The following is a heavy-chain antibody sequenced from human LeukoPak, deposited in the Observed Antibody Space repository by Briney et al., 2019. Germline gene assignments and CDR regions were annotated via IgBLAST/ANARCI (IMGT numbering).Heavy chain of an antibody. J-gene: IGHJ4*02. D-gene: IGHD3-22*01. CDR1: GSTFSSYG. CDR2: ISYDGSNK. CDR3: ASPPYDSSGYYSSHLDY. V-gene: IGHV3-30*03. Sequence: GGSLRLSCAASGSTFSSYGMPWVRQAPGKGLEWVAVISYDGSNKYYADSVKGRFTISRDNSKNTLYLQMNSLRAEDTAVYYCASPPYDSSGYYSSHLDYWGQGTLVTVSS.